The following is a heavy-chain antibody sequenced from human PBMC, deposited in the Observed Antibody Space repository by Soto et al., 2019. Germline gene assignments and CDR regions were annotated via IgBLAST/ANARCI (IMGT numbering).Heavy chain of an antibody. CDR2: IYYSGST. Sequence: SETLSLTCTVSGGSISSYYWSWIRQPPGKGLEWIGYIYYSGSTKYNPSLKSRVTISVDPSKNQFSLKLSSVTAADTAVYDCATFTLFGVLNPVDISGQGTMITVSS. V-gene: IGHV4-59*01. CDR3: ATFTLFGVLNPVDI. CDR1: GGSISSYY. D-gene: IGHD3-3*01. J-gene: IGHJ3*02.